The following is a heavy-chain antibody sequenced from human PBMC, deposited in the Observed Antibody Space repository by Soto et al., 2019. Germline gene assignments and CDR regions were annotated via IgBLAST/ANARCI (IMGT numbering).Heavy chain of an antibody. J-gene: IGHJ4*02. Sequence: QVQLVQSGTEVKKPGASVKVSCKASDYTFTSYGISWVRQAPGQGLEWMGWISVDTGKTNYAQRFHGRVTMTTDTSTNTAYMEVRNLRSDDTAVYYCARADGTSSGILDYWGQGTLVTVSS. V-gene: IGHV1-18*01. CDR1: DYTFTSYG. CDR3: ARADGTSSGILDY. CDR2: ISVDTGKT. D-gene: IGHD1-26*01.